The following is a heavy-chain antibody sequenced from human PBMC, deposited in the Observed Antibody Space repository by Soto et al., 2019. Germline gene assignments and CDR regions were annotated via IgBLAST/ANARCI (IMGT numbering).Heavy chain of an antibody. Sequence: PGGSLRLSXAASGFTFSSYAMSWVRQAPGKGLEWVSAISGSGGSTYYADSVKGRFTICRDNSKNTLYLQMNSLRAEDTAVYYCAKRNRIVPYYYYYGMDVWGQGTTVTVSS. D-gene: IGHD6-6*01. CDR1: GFTFSSYA. CDR3: AKRNRIVPYYYYYGMDV. V-gene: IGHV3-23*01. J-gene: IGHJ6*02. CDR2: ISGSGGST.